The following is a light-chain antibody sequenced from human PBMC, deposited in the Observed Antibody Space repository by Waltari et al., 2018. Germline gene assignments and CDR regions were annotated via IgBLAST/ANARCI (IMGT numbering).Light chain of an antibody. V-gene: IGLV1-44*01. CDR3: AAWDDSLNGPV. CDR2: SNN. Sequence: QSVLTQPPSASGTPGQRVTISCSGSSSNIGSNTVNWYQQLPGTAPKLLSYSNNQRPSGVPDRFSGSKSGTSASLAIRGLQSEDEADYYCAAWDDSLNGPVFGGGTKLTVL. J-gene: IGLJ2*01. CDR1: SSNIGSNT.